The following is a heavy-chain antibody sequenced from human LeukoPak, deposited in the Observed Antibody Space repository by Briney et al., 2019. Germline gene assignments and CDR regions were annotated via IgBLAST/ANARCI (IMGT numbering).Heavy chain of an antibody. CDR1: GGSISSYY. J-gene: IGHJ2*01. V-gene: IGHV4-59*12. Sequence: SETLSLTCTVSGGSISSYYWSWIRQPPGKGLEWIGHIYYSGSTNYNPSLKSRVTISVDTSKDQFSLKLSSVTAADTAVYYCAREIPGYFDLWGRGTLVTVSS. CDR3: AREIPGYFDL. CDR2: IYYSGST.